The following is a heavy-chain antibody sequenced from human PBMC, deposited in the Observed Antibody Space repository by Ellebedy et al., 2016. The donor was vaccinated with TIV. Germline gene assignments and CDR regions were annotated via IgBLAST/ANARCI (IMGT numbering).Heavy chain of an antibody. CDR3: AKEGRFLERDYYYYYMDV. CDR1: GFTFTNYA. J-gene: IGHJ6*03. Sequence: GGSLRLXCAASGFTFTNYAMSWVRQAPGKGLECVSAISGSGGSTYYADSVKGRFTISRDNSKNTLYLQMNSLRAEDTAVYYCAKEGRFLERDYYYYYMDVWGKGTTVTVSS. CDR2: ISGSGGST. V-gene: IGHV3-23*01. D-gene: IGHD3-3*01.